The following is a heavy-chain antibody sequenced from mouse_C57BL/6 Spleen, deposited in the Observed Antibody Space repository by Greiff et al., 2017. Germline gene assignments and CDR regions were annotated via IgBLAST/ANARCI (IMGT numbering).Heavy chain of an antibody. CDR1: GYTFTSYW. V-gene: IGHV1-64*01. CDR2: IHPNSGST. Sequence: QVQLQQPGAELVKPGASVKLSCKASGYTFTSYWMHWVKQRPGQGLEWIGMIHPNSGSTNYNEKFKSKATLTVDKSSSTAYMQLSSLTSEDSAVYYCYYYGSSPPYFDVWGTGTTVTVSS. J-gene: IGHJ1*03. CDR3: YYYGSSPPYFDV. D-gene: IGHD1-1*01.